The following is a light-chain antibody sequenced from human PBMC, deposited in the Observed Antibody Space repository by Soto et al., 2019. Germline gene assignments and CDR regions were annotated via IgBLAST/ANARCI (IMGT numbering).Light chain of an antibody. CDR2: DVN. CDR3: CSYAGSYTLV. Sequence: QSALTQPASVSGSPGQSITISCTGTSSDVGGYNYVSWYQQHPGKAPKLMIYDVNKRPSGVPDRVSGSKSGNTASLTISGLQAEDEADYYCCSYAGSYTLVFGTGTRVAV. CDR1: SSDVGGYNY. V-gene: IGLV2-11*02. J-gene: IGLJ1*01.